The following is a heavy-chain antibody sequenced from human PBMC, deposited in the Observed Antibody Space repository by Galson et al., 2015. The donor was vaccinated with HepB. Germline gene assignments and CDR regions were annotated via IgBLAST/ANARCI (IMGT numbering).Heavy chain of an antibody. Sequence: SLRLSCAASGFTFSDYAISWVRQAPGKGLQWVSTISSSGTTTYYADSVKGRFTISRDRSKNTVYLQMNSLRAEDTAVYYCATPLASNSWYVEDYWGQGTLVTVSS. V-gene: IGHV3-23*01. CDR2: ISSSGTTT. D-gene: IGHD6-13*01. J-gene: IGHJ4*02. CDR3: ATPLASNSWYVEDY. CDR1: GFTFSDYA.